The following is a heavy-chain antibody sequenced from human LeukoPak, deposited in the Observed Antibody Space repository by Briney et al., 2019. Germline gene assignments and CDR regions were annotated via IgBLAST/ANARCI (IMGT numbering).Heavy chain of an antibody. Sequence: GGSLRLSCAVSGFSFSNYWMDWVRQAPGKGLEWVANIKQDGSEIYYVDSVKGRFTISRDNAKNSLYLQMSSLRVEDTAVYYCSRSLDYWGQGTLVTVSS. CDR2: IKQDGSEI. CDR1: GFSFSNYW. CDR3: SRSLDY. J-gene: IGHJ4*02. V-gene: IGHV3-7*01.